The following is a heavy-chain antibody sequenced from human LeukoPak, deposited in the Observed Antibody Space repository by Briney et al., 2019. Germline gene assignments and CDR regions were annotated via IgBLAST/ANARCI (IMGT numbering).Heavy chain of an antibody. D-gene: IGHD3-3*01. CDR1: GFTFSSYC. CDR3: ARLYLYEHGGYYRHFDH. V-gene: IGHV3-7*01. CDR2: INEDGSEK. J-gene: IGHJ4*02. Sequence: PGGSLRLSCAASGFTFSSYCMSWVRQAPGKGLEWVANINEDGSEKKYVDSMKGRFTISRDNAKKSLYLQMDSLRAEDTAVYYCARLYLYEHGGYYRHFDHWGQGALVTVSS.